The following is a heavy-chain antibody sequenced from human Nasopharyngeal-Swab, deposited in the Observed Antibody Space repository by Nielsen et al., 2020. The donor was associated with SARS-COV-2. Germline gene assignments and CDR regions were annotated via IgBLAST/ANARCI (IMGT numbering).Heavy chain of an antibody. D-gene: IGHD5-12*01. V-gene: IGHV4-34*01. CDR3: ARGSQWLRYFDY. Sequence: SETLSPTCAVYGGSFSGYYWSWIRQPPGKGLEWIGEINHSGSTNYNPSLKSRVTISVDTSKNQFSLKLSSVTAADTAVYYCARGSQWLRYFDYWGQGTLVTVSS. J-gene: IGHJ4*02. CDR1: GGSFSGYY. CDR2: INHSGST.